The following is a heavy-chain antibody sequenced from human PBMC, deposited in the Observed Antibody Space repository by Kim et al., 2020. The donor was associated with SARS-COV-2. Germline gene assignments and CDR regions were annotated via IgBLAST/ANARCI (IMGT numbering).Heavy chain of an antibody. CDR3: ASRRYTGTYYYFDY. CDR1: GFTFSSYW. D-gene: IGHD1-26*01. CDR2: INSDGGTT. V-gene: IGHV3-74*01. Sequence: GGSLRLSCAASGFTFSSYWMHWVRQAPGKGLVWVSRINSDGGTTSYADSVKGQFTISRDNAKSTLYLQMNSLRAEDTAVYYCASRRYTGTYYYFDYWGQGPLVTVSS. J-gene: IGHJ4*02.